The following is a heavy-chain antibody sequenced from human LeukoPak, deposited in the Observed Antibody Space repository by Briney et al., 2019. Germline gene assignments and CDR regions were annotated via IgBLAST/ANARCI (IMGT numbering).Heavy chain of an antibody. V-gene: IGHV3-7*03. CDR2: INHNGNVN. D-gene: IGHD3-16*01. CDR1: GFTFSSYW. CDR3: ARGDGLDV. J-gene: IGHJ6*02. Sequence: PGGSLSLSCAASGFTFSSYWMNWARQVPGKGLEWVASINHNGNVNYYVDSVKGRFTISRDNAKNSLYLQMSNLRAEDTAVYFCARGDGLDVWGQGATVTVSS.